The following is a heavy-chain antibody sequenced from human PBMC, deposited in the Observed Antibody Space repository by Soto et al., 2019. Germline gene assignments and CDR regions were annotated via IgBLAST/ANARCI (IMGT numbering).Heavy chain of an antibody. D-gene: IGHD4-17*01. CDR3: AGGPDYGDYDA. CDR2: IRHNGDT. J-gene: IGHJ5*02. CDR1: GGSFSDYK. Sequence: PSETLSLTSVVSGGSFSDYKWTWIRQSPEKGLEWIGEIRHNGDTNSKPSLRSRLTMSLDTSKNQFSLHLPSVTSADTAVYFCAGGPDYGDYDAWGQFTLVDVSS. V-gene: IGHV4-34*01.